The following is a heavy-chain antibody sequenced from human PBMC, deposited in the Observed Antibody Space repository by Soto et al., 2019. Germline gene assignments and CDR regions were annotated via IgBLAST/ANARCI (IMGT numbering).Heavy chain of an antibody. D-gene: IGHD2-15*01. CDR3: ARTRRYCSGGRYYYSDY. Sequence: QVQLVQSGAEVKKPGSSVKVSCKASGGTFSNYAINWVRQAPGQGLEWMGGIIPIFGTSNYAQKFQGRVTITADESTSTAYMDLNSLRSEDTAVYYCARTRRYCSGGRYYYSDYWGQGTQVTVSS. J-gene: IGHJ4*02. V-gene: IGHV1-69*01. CDR1: GGTFSNYA. CDR2: IIPIFGTS.